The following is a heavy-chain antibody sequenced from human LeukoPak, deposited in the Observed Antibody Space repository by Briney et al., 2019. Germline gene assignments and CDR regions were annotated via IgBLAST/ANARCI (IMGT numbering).Heavy chain of an antibody. J-gene: IGHJ4*02. D-gene: IGHD5/OR15-5a*01. CDR3: ARGFDGLRLKGQYFDY. V-gene: IGHV1-46*01. Sequence: GASVKVSCKAFGHSLTSYSMHWVRQAPGQGLERMGIINPSGGSTSYAQKFQGRVTMTRDTSTSTVYMEVTSLRSEDTAVYYCARGFDGLRLKGQYFDYWGQGTLVTVSS. CDR2: INPSGGST. CDR1: GHSLTSYS.